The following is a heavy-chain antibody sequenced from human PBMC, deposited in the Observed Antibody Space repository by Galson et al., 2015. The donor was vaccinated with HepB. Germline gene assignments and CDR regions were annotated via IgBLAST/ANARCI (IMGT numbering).Heavy chain of an antibody. CDR2: ISGSGGTT. V-gene: IGHV3-23*01. J-gene: IGHJ3*02. CDR3: AKGDWGSGWYPLTGAFDI. Sequence: SLRLSCAVSGFTFRSYAMSWVRQAPGKGLAWVSAISGSGGTTYYADSVKGRFTISRDNSKNTLYLQMNSLRAEDTAVYYCAKGDWGSGWYPLTGAFDIWGQGTMVTVSS. CDR1: GFTFRSYA. D-gene: IGHD6-19*01.